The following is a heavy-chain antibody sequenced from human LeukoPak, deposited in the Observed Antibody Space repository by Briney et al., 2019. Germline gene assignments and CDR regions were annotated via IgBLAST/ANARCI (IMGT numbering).Heavy chain of an antibody. CDR1: GYTFTSYA. D-gene: IGHD3-9*01. Sequence: GASVKVSCKASGYTFTSYAMNWVRQAPGQGLEWMGWINPNSGGTNYAQKFQGRVTMTRDTSISTAYMELSSLRSDDTAVYYCARKYDILTDNDNWFDPWGQGTLVTVSS. CDR2: INPNSGGT. V-gene: IGHV1-2*02. CDR3: ARKYDILTDNDNWFDP. J-gene: IGHJ5*02.